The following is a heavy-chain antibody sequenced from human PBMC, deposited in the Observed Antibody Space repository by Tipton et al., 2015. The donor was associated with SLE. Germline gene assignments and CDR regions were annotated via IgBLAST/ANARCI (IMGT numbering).Heavy chain of an antibody. Sequence: TLSLTCTVSGGSISSSSYYWGWIRQPPGKGLEWIGSIYYSGSTYYNPSLKSRVTISVDTSKNQFSLKLSSVTAADTAVYYCARLRGYSYGSYYFDYWGQGTLVTVSS. CDR1: GGSISSSSYY. CDR2: IYYSGST. V-gene: IGHV4-39*01. J-gene: IGHJ4*02. CDR3: ARLRGYSYGSYYFDY. D-gene: IGHD5-18*01.